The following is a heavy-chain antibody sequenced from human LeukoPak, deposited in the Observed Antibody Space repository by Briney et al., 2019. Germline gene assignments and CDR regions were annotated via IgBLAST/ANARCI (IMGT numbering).Heavy chain of an antibody. V-gene: IGHV4-59*08. D-gene: IGHD5-24*01. CDR2: VYYSGST. J-gene: IGHJ6*02. CDR3: ARLGRTDGCPPKYYYGMDV. Sequence: SETLSLTCSVSGASIRNYYWTWIRQPPGKGLEWIGYVYYSGSTNYNPSLESRVTISVDTSKNLFSLRLSSVTAADTAEYYCARLGRTDGCPPKYYYGMDVWGQGTTVTVSS. CDR1: GASIRNYY.